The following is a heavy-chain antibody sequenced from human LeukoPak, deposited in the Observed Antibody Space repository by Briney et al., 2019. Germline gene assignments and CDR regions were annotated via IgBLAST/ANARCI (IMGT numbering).Heavy chain of an antibody. D-gene: IGHD3-22*01. CDR2: ISGYNGNT. CDR1: GYTFTSYG. J-gene: IGHJ5*02. V-gene: IGHV1-18*01. CDR3: ARDEARYSSGYYLNWFDP. Sequence: GASVKVSRVASGYTFTSYGISWVRPAPGQGLEWMGWISGYNGNTHYAHNLQGRVTMTTDTSTSTAYMELRSLRSDDTAVYYCARDEARYSSGYYLNWFDPWGQGNLVTVSS.